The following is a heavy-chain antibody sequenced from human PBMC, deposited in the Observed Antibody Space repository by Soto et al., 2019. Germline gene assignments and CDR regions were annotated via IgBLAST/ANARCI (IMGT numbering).Heavy chain of an antibody. Sequence: GASVKVSCKASGYPFTSYGIGWVRQAPGQGLEWMGWISPYNGNTYYAQKLQGRVTMTTDTSTTTVYMELRSLRSDDTAVYYCTRFSERCISTSCYSGMDVWGQGTTVTVSS. CDR1: GYPFTSYG. CDR3: TRFSERCISTSCYSGMDV. V-gene: IGHV1-18*01. J-gene: IGHJ6*02. D-gene: IGHD2-2*01. CDR2: ISPYNGNT.